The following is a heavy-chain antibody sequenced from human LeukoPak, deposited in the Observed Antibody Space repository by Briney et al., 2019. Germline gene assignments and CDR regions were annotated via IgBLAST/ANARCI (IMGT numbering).Heavy chain of an antibody. CDR2: MNPNTGNT. D-gene: IGHD2-2*01. Sequence: ASVKVSCKASGYTFTSYEINWVRQATGQGLEWMGWMNPNTGNTGYAQNFQGRVPMTSDTSITTAYMELSSLRSEDTAVYYCARGGFPSASWGQGTLVTVSS. CDR1: GYTFTSYE. CDR3: ARGGFPSAS. J-gene: IGHJ4*02. V-gene: IGHV1-8*01.